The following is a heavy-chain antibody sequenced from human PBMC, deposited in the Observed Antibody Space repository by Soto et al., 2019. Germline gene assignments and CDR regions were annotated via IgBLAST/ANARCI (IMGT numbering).Heavy chain of an antibody. CDR3: AKMYSGSSPLQY. D-gene: IGHD1-26*01. J-gene: IGHJ4*02. V-gene: IGHV3-53*01. Sequence: EVQLVESGGGLIQPGGSLRLSCAASGFTVSSTYMSWVRQAPGKGLEWVSGLYSGGSTFYADSVKGRFTISRDNSKNTLYLHMNSLRTEDTAVYYCAKMYSGSSPLQYWGQGTLVTVSS. CDR1: GFTVSSTY. CDR2: LYSGGST.